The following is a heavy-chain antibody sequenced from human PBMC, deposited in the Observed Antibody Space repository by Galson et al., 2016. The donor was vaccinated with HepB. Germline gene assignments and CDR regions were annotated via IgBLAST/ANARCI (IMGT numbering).Heavy chain of an antibody. CDR3: GHQEGVRDFDY. Sequence: LVKPTQTLTLTCTLSGLSLNTRGAAVGWIRQPPGKSLEWLALIYWDDDKRYTPSLESRLTIIKDISKNQVVLTLTDMDPVDTATYYCGHQEGVRDFDYWGQGTLVTVSS. CDR2: IYWDDDK. CDR1: GLSLNTRGAA. J-gene: IGHJ4*02. D-gene: IGHD2-8*01. V-gene: IGHV2-5*02.